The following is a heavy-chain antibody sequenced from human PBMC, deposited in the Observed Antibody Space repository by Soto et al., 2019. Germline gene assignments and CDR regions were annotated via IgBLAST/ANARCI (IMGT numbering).Heavy chain of an antibody. V-gene: IGHV4-59*01. D-gene: IGHD4-17*01. Sequence: QVQLQESGPGLVKPSETLSLTCTVSGGSISDFYWSWIRQPPGKALEWIGYGYMYYSGSTNYKPSLESRASISVDPSKHQFSLRLSSVTAADTAVYYCARGSLSTVTANAFDIWGPGALVTVSS. CDR3: ARGSLSTVTANAFDI. CDR2: MYYSGST. CDR1: GGSISDFY. J-gene: IGHJ3*02.